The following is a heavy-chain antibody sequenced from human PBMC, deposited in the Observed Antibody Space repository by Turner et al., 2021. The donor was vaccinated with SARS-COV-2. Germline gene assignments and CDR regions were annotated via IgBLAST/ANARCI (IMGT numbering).Heavy chain of an antibody. Sequence: QVPLQESGPGLVKPSGALSLTCTVSAGSTSSYYWSWIRQPAGKGLGWNGHDYTRGSTNYNPALESRVTMSVDTSKNQFSLKLSSVTAADTAGDYCVGDWRSSSWYFGFDPWGQGTLVTVSS. D-gene: IGHD6-13*01. CDR1: AGSTSSYY. CDR2: DYTRGST. V-gene: IGHV4-4*07. J-gene: IGHJ5*02. CDR3: VGDWRSSSWYFGFDP.